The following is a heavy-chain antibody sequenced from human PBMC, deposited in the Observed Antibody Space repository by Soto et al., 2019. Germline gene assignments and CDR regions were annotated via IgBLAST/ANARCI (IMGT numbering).Heavy chain of an antibody. CDR2: IYSSGSS. J-gene: IGHJ5*02. CDR1: GGSISSGDYY. V-gene: IGHV4-30-4*01. Sequence: SETLSLTCTVSGGSISSGDYYWSWIRQPPGKGLEWIGYIYSSGSSYYNPSLRSRLTISIDTSKNQFSVKLSSVTAADTAVYYCARDKRLVVAARNNWFDPWGQGTLVTVS. CDR3: ARDKRLVVAARNNWFDP. D-gene: IGHD2-15*01.